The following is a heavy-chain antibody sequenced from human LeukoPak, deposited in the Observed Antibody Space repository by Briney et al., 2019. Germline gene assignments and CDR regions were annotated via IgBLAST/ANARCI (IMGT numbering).Heavy chain of an antibody. J-gene: IGHJ4*02. CDR2: IYPGDSDT. Sequence: GESLKIPCKGPGYTFSRSWIGWVRQMPGKGLEWMGIIYPGDSDTRYSTSSQGQVTISADKSISTAYLQWSSLKGSDTAMYYCARQSGAGTYFTYYFDYWGQGTLVTVSS. CDR1: GYTFSRSW. D-gene: IGHD1-26*01. CDR3: ARQSGAGTYFTYYFDY. V-gene: IGHV5-51*01.